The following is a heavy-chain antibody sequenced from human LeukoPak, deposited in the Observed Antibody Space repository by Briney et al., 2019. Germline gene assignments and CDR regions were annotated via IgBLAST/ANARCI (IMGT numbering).Heavy chain of an antibody. Sequence: PGGSLRLSCAASGFTFSSYSMNWVRQAPGKGLEWVSAISTSGDSTYYADSVKGRFTISRDNSKNTLYLQMNSLRAEDTAIYYCASPGIAVAVGPWGQGPLVSVSS. CDR3: ASPGIAVAVGP. D-gene: IGHD6-19*01. V-gene: IGHV3-23*01. J-gene: IGHJ5*02. CDR1: GFTFSSYS. CDR2: ISTSGDST.